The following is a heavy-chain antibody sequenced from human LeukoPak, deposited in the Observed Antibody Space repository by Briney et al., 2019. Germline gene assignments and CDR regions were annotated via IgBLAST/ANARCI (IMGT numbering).Heavy chain of an antibody. D-gene: IGHD3-10*01. CDR1: GGSISDYY. J-gene: IGHJ4*01. Sequence: PSETLSLTCTVSGGSISDYYWSWIRQPPGKDLEWIGYIHFSGNTGYNPSLKSRVSISIDTSQNQFSLQLDSVSAADTAVYYCAGSYYYGSGSYFPVDDWGHGTLVTVSS. CDR3: AGSYYYGSGSYFPVDD. V-gene: IGHV4-59*01. CDR2: IHFSGNT.